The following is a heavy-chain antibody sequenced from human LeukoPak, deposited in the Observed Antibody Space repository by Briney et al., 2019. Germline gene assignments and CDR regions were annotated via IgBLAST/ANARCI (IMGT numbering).Heavy chain of an antibody. CDR2: IIPIFGTA. CDR1: GGTFSSYA. J-gene: IGHJ4*02. D-gene: IGHD6-19*01. CDR3: ARAAKQWLVPGSRIFDY. Sequence: ASVKVSCKASGGTFSSYAISWVRQAPGQGLEWMGGIIPIFGTANYAQKFQGRVTITTDESTSTAYMELSSLRSEDTAVYYCARAAKQWLVPGSRIFDYSCQGTLVTVSS. V-gene: IGHV1-69*05.